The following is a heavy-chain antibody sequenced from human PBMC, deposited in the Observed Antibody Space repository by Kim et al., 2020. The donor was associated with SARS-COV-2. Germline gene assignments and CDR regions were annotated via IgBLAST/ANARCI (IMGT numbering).Heavy chain of an antibody. D-gene: IGHD3-16*01. CDR1: GFTFSSYW. J-gene: IGHJ4*02. Sequence: GGYLRLSCAASGFTFSSYWMSWVRQAPGKGLEWVANIKQDGSDKYYVDSVKGRFTISRDNAKNSLYLQMNNLRAEDTAVYYCAQMGGFDQWGQGTLVIVSS. CDR2: IKQDGSDK. CDR3: AQMGGFDQ. V-gene: IGHV3-7*01.